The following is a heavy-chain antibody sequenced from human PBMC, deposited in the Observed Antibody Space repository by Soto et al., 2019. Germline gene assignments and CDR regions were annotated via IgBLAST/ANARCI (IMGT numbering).Heavy chain of an antibody. CDR3: AKDYYDRSGYGNYYYYGMDV. V-gene: IGHV3-43*01. CDR2: ITWDGGRA. Sequence: GGSLRLSCAASGFTFDDYSMHWVRQTPGKGLEWVSLITWDGGRAYYADSVKGRFTISRDNSKNFVYLQMSSLRTEDTALYFCAKDYYDRSGYGNYYYYGMDVWGQGTTVTVSS. J-gene: IGHJ6*02. D-gene: IGHD3-22*01. CDR1: GFTFDDYS.